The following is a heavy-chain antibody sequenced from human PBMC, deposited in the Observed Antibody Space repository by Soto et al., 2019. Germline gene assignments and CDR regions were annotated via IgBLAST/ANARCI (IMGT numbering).Heavy chain of an antibody. V-gene: IGHV5-10-1*01. CDR2: IDPSDSYT. Sequence: GESLKISCKGSGYSFTSYWISWVRQMPGKGLEWMGRIDPSDSYTNYSPSFQGHVTISADKSISTAYLQWSSLKASDTAMYYCAREVGVPAAITYYYYYYGMDVWGQGTTVTVPS. CDR1: GYSFTSYW. CDR3: AREVGVPAAITYYYYYYGMDV. J-gene: IGHJ6*02. D-gene: IGHD2-2*01.